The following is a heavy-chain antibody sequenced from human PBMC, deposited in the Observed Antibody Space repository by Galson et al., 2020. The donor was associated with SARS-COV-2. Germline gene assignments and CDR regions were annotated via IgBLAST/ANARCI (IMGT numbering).Heavy chain of an antibody. D-gene: IGHD2-2*01. CDR2: IYYSGST. Sequence: ETSETLSLTCTVSGGSISSGGYYWSWIRQHPGKGLEWIGYIYYSGSTYYNPSLKSRFTISVDTSKNQFSLKLSSVTAADTAVYYCARDLVVPAAIHYYYYGMDVWGQGTTVTVSS. V-gene: IGHV4-31*03. J-gene: IGHJ6*02. CDR1: GGSISSGGYY. CDR3: ARDLVVPAAIHYYYYGMDV.